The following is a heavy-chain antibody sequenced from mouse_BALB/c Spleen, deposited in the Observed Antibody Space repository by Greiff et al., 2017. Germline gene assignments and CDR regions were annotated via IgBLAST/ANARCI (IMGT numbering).Heavy chain of an antibody. Sequence: QVHVKQSGAELMKPGASVKISCKATGYTFSSYWIEWVKQRPGHGLEWIGEILPGSGSTNYNEKFKGKATFTADTSSNTAYMQLSSLTSEDSAVYYCARSFGIYAMDYWGQGTSVTVSS. J-gene: IGHJ4*01. D-gene: IGHD6-1*01. CDR3: ARSFGIYAMDY. CDR2: ILPGSGST. CDR1: GYTFSSYW. V-gene: IGHV1-9*01.